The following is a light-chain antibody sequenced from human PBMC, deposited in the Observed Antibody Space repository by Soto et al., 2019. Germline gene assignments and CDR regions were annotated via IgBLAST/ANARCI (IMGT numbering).Light chain of an antibody. Sequence: EIVLTQSPATLSLSPGERATLSCRASQSVSSYLAWYQQKPGQAPRLLIYDASNRATGIPARFSGSGSGTDFTLTISSLEHEDFAVYYCQQRSNWPPITFGQGKRREIK. CDR3: QQRSNWPPIT. V-gene: IGKV3-11*01. CDR2: DAS. CDR1: QSVSSY. J-gene: IGKJ5*01.